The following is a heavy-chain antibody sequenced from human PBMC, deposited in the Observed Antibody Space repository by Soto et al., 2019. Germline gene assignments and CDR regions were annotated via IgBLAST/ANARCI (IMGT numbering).Heavy chain of an antibody. CDR1: GGSFSGYY. J-gene: IGHJ5*02. D-gene: IGHD1-1*01. V-gene: IGHV4-34*01. CDR3: ATTNWKHNWFDP. CDR2: INHSGST. Sequence: SETLSLTCAVYGGSFSGYYWSWIRQPPGKGLEWIGEINHSGSTNYNPSLKSRFTISVDTSKNQFSLKVSSVTAADTAVYYCATTNWKHNWFDPWGQGTLVTVAS.